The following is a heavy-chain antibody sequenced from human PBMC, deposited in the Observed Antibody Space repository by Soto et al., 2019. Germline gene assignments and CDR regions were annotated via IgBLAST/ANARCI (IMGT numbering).Heavy chain of an antibody. Sequence: PSETLSLTCTVSGGSISSYYWSWIRQPPGKGLEWIGYIYYSGSTNYNPSLKNRVTISVDTSKNQFSLKLSSVTAADTAVYYCARGLRWFGLDYWGQGTLVTVSS. CDR2: IYYSGST. V-gene: IGHV4-59*01. CDR1: GGSISSYY. D-gene: IGHD4-17*01. J-gene: IGHJ4*02. CDR3: ARGLRWFGLDY.